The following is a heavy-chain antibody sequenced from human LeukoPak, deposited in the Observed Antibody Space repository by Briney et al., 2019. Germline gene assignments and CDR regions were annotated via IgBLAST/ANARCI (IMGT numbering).Heavy chain of an antibody. V-gene: IGHV3-7*03. Sequence: SGGALRLSCAASGFTFTRYRMSWVCHAPGTGRECVANIKQDGSVKYYVDSVNGRFTIPTDHAKNSLYQQMNSLTTEETAMYDCARVRWKEGEDYGGQGTLVTVPS. CDR3: ARVRWKEGEDY. CDR1: GFTFTRYR. D-gene: IGHD4-23*01. CDR2: IKQDGSVK. J-gene: IGHJ4*02.